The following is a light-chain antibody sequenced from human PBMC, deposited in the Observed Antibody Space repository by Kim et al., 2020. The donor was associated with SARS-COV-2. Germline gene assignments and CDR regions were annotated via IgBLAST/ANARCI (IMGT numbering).Light chain of an antibody. CDR2: DAS. CDR1: QSIDKC. CDR3: QQYDSFMYS. Sequence: GDRVTITCRASQSIDKCLAWYQQKRGRAPKLLSYDASTLESGVPSRFSVSGSGTTFTLTISTLKSDDFATYYCQQYDSFMYSFGQGTKLEIK. J-gene: IGKJ2*03. V-gene: IGKV1-5*01.